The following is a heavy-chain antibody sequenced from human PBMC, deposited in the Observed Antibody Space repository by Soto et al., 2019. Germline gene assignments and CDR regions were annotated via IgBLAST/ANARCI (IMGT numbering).Heavy chain of an antibody. CDR3: AKVFFQAEAGIRDTDPVSAFLLNRSSDL. Sequence: KGLEWVAVISYDGSNKYYADSVKGRFTISRDNSKNTLYLQMNRLRAEDTAVYYCAKVFFQAEAGIRDTDPVSAFLLNRSSDL. J-gene: IGHJ2*01. CDR2: ISYDGSNK. D-gene: IGHD3-3*02. V-gene: IGHV3-30*18.